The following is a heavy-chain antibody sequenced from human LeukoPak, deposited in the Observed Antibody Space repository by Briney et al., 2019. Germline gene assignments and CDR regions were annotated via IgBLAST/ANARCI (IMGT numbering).Heavy chain of an antibody. CDR3: AKDRGDIVVVIVATFSFDN. V-gene: IGHV3-23*01. D-gene: IGHD2-15*01. CDR2: ISASGGNT. CDR1: GFTVSNYA. J-gene: IGHJ4*02. Sequence: GGSLRLSCAASGFTVSNYAMSWVRQAPGKGLEWVSAISASGGNTYYADSVKGRFTSSRDNSKNALYLQMNSLRVEDTAVYYCAKDRGDIVVVIVATFSFDNWGQGTLVTVSS.